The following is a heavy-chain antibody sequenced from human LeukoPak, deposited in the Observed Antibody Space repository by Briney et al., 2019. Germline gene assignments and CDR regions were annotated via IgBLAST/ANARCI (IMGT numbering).Heavy chain of an antibody. D-gene: IGHD6-19*01. CDR1: GGSISSSSYY. V-gene: IGHV4-39*01. CDR3: ARHGAVAGFYYYYYMDV. J-gene: IGHJ6*03. CDR2: IYYSGST. Sequence: SETLSLTCTVSGGSISSSSYYWGWIRQPPGKGLEWIGSIYYSGSTYYNPSLKRRVTISVDTSKNQFSLKLSSVTAADTAVYYCARHGAVAGFYYYYYMDVWGKGTTVTVSS.